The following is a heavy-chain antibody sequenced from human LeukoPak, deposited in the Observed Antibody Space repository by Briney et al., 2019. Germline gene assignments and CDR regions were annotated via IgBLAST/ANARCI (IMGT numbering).Heavy chain of an antibody. CDR1: GFTSSSYA. CDR2: ISGSGGST. D-gene: IGHD2-2*01. CDR3: ALGAPGDIVVVPAAIHY. J-gene: IGHJ4*02. Sequence: PGGSLRLSCAASGFTSSSYAMSWVRQAPGKGLEWVSTISGSGGSTYYADSVQGRFTISRDNSKNTLFLQMNSLRAEDTAVYYCALGAPGDIVVVPAAIHYWGQGTLVTVSS. V-gene: IGHV3-23*01.